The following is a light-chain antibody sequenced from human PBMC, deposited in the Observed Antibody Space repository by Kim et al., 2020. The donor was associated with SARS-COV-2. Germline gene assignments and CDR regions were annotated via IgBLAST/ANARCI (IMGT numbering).Light chain of an antibody. CDR3: QAWDSSTGV. CDR2: QDS. CDR1: KLGDKY. Sequence: YELTQPPSVSVSPGQTASITCSGDKLGDKYAFWYQQKPGQSPVLVIYQDSKRPSGIPERFSGSNSGNTATLTISGTQAMDEAHYYCQAWDSSTGVFGGGTKLTVL. V-gene: IGLV3-1*01. J-gene: IGLJ3*02.